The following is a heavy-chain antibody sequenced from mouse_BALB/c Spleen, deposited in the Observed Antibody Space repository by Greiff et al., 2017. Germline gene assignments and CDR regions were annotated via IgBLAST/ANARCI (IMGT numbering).Heavy chain of an antibody. D-gene: IGHD6-5*01. J-gene: IGHJ4*01. CDR1: GFTFSSYT. CDR3: ARQSLGYAMDY. V-gene: IGHV5-12-2*01. Sequence: EVQLVESGGGLVQPGGSLKLSCAASGFTFSSYTMSWVRQTPEKRLEWVAYISNGGGRTYYPDTVKGRFTISRDNAKNTLYLQMSSLKSEDTAMSYCARQSLGYAMDYWGQGTSVTVSS. CDR2: ISNGGGRT.